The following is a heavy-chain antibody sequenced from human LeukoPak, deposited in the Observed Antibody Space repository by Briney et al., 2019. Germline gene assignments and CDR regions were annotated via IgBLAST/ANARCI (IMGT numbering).Heavy chain of an antibody. V-gene: IGHV3-74*01. CDR3: AREPDTTYGMDV. J-gene: IGHJ6*02. CDR2: INSDGSST. Sequence: GGSLRLSCAASGFTFSSYWMHWVPQAPGKGLVWVSRINSDGSSTSYADSVKGRFTISRDNAKNTLYLQMNSLRAEDTAVYYCAREPDTTYGMDVWGQGTTVTVSS. D-gene: IGHD1-1*01. CDR1: GFTFSSYW.